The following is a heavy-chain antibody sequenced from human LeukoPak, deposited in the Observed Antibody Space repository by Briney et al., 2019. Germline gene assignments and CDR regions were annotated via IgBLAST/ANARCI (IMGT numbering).Heavy chain of an antibody. CDR1: GFTVSSNY. CDR3: AKDLKSQEYYYYYMDV. D-gene: IGHD2/OR15-2a*01. V-gene: IGHV3-23*01. J-gene: IGHJ6*03. Sequence: GGSLRLSCAASGFTVSSNYMSWVRQAPGKGLEWVSALSGDGFSTHYADSVKGRFTISRDNSKNTLYLQLNSLRAEDTAVYYCAKDLKSQEYYYYYMDVWGKGTTVTVSS. CDR2: LSGDGFST.